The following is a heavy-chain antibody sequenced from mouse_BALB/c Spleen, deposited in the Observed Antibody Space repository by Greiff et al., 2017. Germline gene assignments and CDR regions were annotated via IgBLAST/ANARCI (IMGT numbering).Heavy chain of an antibody. CDR3: AKFYDYDQAWFAY. D-gene: IGHD2-4*01. Sequence: EVNVVESGGGLVKPGGSLKLSCAASGFTFSSYAMSWVRQSPEKRLEWVAEISSGGSYTYYPDTVTGRFTISRDNAKNTLYLEMSSLRSEDTAMYYCAKFYDYDQAWFAYWGQGTLVTVSA. V-gene: IGHV5-9-4*01. CDR2: ISSGGSYT. CDR1: GFTFSSYA. J-gene: IGHJ3*01.